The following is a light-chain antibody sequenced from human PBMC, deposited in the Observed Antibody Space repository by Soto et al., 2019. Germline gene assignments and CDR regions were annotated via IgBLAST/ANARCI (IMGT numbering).Light chain of an antibody. CDR1: QGISSY. V-gene: IGKV1-9*01. CDR2: AAS. Sequence: IRLYQSPSSLSASVGDRVTITCRASQGISSYLAWYQQKPGKAPKLLIYAASTLQSGVPSRFSGSGSGTDFTLTISSLQPEDFATYYCQQPNSYPITFGQGTLLEIK. CDR3: QQPNSYPIT. J-gene: IGKJ5*01.